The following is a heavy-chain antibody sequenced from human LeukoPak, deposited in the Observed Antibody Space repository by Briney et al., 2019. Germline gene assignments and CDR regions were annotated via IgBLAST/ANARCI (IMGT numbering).Heavy chain of an antibody. J-gene: IGHJ4*02. CDR1: GGSISSSSW. V-gene: IGHV4-4*02. CDR3: ARDWGYSSGWYYFDY. Sequence: SETLSLTCAVSGGSISSSSWWSWVRQPPGKGLEWIGEIYHSGSTNYNPSLKSRVTISVDKSKNQFSLKLSSVTAADTAVYYCARDWGYSSGWYYFDYWGQGTLVTVSS. D-gene: IGHD6-19*01. CDR2: IYHSGST.